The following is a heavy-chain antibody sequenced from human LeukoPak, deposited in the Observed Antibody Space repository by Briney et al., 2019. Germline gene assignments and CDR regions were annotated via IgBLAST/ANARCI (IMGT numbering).Heavy chain of an antibody. V-gene: IGHV3-23*01. D-gene: IGHD5-12*01. J-gene: IGHJ4*02. CDR3: AKDLNRDSGHDSDPFDY. CDR1: GFTFSSYA. Sequence: GGSLRLSCAASGFTFSSYAMSWVRQAPGKGLEWVSAISGSGGSTYYADSVKGRFTISRDNSKNTLYLQMNSLRAEDTAVYYCAKDLNRDSGHDSDPFDYWGQGTLVTVSS. CDR2: ISGSGGST.